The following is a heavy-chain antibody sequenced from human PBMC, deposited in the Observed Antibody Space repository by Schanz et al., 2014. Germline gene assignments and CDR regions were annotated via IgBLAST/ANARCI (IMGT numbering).Heavy chain of an antibody. CDR3: ARLMVPGWFDP. D-gene: IGHD3-10*01. CDR1: GGSISSSTYY. CDR2: IDDTGST. Sequence: QLQLQESGPGLVIPSETLSLTCTVSGGSISSSTYYWGWIRQPPGKGPEWIGTIDDTGSTYYTPSLGVRPTMPVATSKSQLPVQLPSVTAADTAVYYCARLMVPGWFDPWGQGQLVTVSS. J-gene: IGHJ5*02. V-gene: IGHV4-39*01.